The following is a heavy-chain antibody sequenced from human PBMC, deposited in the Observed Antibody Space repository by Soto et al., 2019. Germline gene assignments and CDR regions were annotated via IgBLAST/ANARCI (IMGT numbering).Heavy chain of an antibody. CDR3: ARNWNDHDAFDI. D-gene: IGHD1-1*01. CDR2: IIPIFGTA. J-gene: IGHJ3*02. Sequence: ASVKVSCKASGGTFSSYAISWVRQAPGQGLEWMGGIIPIFGTANYAQKFQGRVTITADESTSTAYMELSSLRSEDTAVYYCARNWNDHDAFDIWGQGTMVTVSS. V-gene: IGHV1-69*13. CDR1: GGTFSSYA.